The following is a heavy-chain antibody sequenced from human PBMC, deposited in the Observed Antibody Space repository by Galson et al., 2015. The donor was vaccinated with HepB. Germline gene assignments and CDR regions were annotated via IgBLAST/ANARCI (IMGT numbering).Heavy chain of an antibody. CDR3: ASPCSAYSTSDY. Sequence: SLRLSCAASGFTFSTYWMHWVRQAPGKGLVWVSYLNPGGRFTRYADSVKGRFTIYRDNTENTLYLQMNSLRAEDTAVYYCASPCSAYSTSDYWGQGTLLTVSS. CDR1: GFTFSTYW. V-gene: IGHV3-74*01. D-gene: IGHD3-22*01. J-gene: IGHJ4*02. CDR2: LNPGGRFT.